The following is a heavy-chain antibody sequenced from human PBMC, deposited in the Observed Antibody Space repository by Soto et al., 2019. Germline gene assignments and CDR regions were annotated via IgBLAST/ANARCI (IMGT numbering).Heavy chain of an antibody. J-gene: IGHJ4*02. Sequence: QVQLVQSGAEEMKPGASVKVSCKASGYTLTRYSIHWVRQAPGQRLEWMGWINDGNGNTKFSQKFQGRVTITRDTSASTAYRELGGLRSGDTAVDYCAILGTYSFANRDNYLDFWGQGPLVTVSS. CDR2: INDGNGNT. CDR1: GYTLTRYS. CDR3: AILGTYSFANRDNYLDF. V-gene: IGHV1-3*05. D-gene: IGHD3-22*01.